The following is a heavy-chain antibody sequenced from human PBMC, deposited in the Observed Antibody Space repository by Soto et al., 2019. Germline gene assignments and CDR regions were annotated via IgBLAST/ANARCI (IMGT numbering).Heavy chain of an antibody. V-gene: IGHV2-5*02. Sequence: QVTLKESGPTLVKPTQTLTLTCTFSGFSLSASGVAVGWIRQPPGKALEWLALIYWDDDKRYSPSLKSRLTITTXTXXXQXXLPLTNMHPVDTATYYCPHRPILSSGTSEFAWFDPWGQGTLVTVSS. D-gene: IGHD6-13*01. CDR3: PHRPILSSGTSEFAWFDP. J-gene: IGHJ5*02. CDR1: GFSLSASGVA. CDR2: IYWDDDK.